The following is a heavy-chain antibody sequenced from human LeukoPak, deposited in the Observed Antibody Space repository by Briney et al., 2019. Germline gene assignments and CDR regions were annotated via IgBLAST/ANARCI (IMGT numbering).Heavy chain of an antibody. Sequence: SSETLSLSCSVSRGSFSSSPFYWGWIRQPPGKGLEWIGTISYSATTFYNPSLRSRITLSVDTSRTQFSLGLRSVTAADSAMYYCARQGLGGTYANDAFDIWGQGKVVTVSS. CDR2: ISYSATT. CDR1: RGSFSSSPFY. V-gene: IGHV4-39*01. J-gene: IGHJ3*02. CDR3: ARQGLGGTYANDAFDI. D-gene: IGHD1-26*01.